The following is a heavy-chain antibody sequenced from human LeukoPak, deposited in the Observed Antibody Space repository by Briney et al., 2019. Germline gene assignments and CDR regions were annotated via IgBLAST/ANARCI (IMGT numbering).Heavy chain of an antibody. CDR3: ARGPTTVTTLQGPHYGMDV. CDR2: IYYSGST. D-gene: IGHD4-17*01. CDR1: GGSISSYY. J-gene: IGHJ6*02. Sequence: PSETLSLTCTVSGGSISSYYWSWIRQPPGKGLEWIGYIYYSGSTNYHPSLKSRVTISVDTSKNQFSLKLSSVTAADTAVYYCARGPTTVTTLQGPHYGMDVWGQGTTVTVSS. V-gene: IGHV4-59*01.